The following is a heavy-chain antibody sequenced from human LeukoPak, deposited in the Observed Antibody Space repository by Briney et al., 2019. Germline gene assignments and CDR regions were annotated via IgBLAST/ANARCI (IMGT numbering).Heavy chain of an antibody. CDR1: GGSVSSGGYH. CDR3: ARTDYGGNSGVLDY. Sequence: SETLSLTCSVSGGSVSSGGYHWSWVRQPPGRGLEWIGYIYCGGSTNYNPSLKSRVTISVDTSKNQVSLKLSSVTAADTAVYYCARTDYGGNSGVLDYWGQGTLVTVSS. V-gene: IGHV4-61*08. CDR2: IYCGGST. D-gene: IGHD4-23*01. J-gene: IGHJ4*02.